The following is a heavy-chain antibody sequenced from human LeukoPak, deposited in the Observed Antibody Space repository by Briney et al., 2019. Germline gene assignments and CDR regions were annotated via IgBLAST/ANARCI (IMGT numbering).Heavy chain of an antibody. D-gene: IGHD5-24*01. CDR1: GGSISSGGYS. V-gene: IGHV4-30-2*01. J-gene: IGHJ4*02. Sequence: PSQTLSLTCAVSGGSISSGGYSWSWIRQPPGKGLEWIGYIYHSGNTYYNPSLKSRVTISVDRSKNQFSLKLSSVTAADTAVYYCARGAEMATIPGYWDQGTLVTVSS. CDR3: ARGAEMATIPGY. CDR2: IYHSGNT.